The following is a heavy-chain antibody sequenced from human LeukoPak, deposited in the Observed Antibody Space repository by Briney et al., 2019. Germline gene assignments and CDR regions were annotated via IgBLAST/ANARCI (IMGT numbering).Heavy chain of an antibody. CDR2: IRYDGSNK. J-gene: IGHJ4*02. D-gene: IGHD2-2*02. CDR1: GFTFSSYG. Sequence: GGSLRLSCAASGFTFSSYGMHWVRQAPGKGLEWVAFIRYDGSNKYYADSVKGRFTISRDNSKNTLYLQMNSLRAEDTAVYYCASQRGYCSSTSCYIGGDLDYWGQGTLVTVSS. V-gene: IGHV3-30*02. CDR3: ASQRGYCSSTSCYIGGDLDY.